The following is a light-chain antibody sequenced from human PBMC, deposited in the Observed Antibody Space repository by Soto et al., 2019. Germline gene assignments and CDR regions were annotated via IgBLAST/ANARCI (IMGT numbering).Light chain of an antibody. CDR1: QAISNY. Sequence: DIQMTQSPSSLSASVGDRVTITCRASQAISNYVAWYQQKPGKVPKLLIYAASILQSGVPSRFSGSGSGTDFTLTTSSLQPEDVATYYCQKYNTVPFTFGPGTKVDV. V-gene: IGKV1-27*01. CDR2: AAS. CDR3: QKYNTVPFT. J-gene: IGKJ3*01.